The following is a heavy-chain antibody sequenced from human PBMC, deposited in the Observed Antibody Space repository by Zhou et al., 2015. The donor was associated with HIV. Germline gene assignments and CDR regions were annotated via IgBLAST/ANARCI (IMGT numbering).Heavy chain of an antibody. V-gene: IGHV1-8*01. J-gene: IGHJ2*01. CDR3: ARDRGGATRPDWQYFDL. D-gene: IGHD6-6*01. CDR1: GYTFTTYD. Sequence: QVQLVQSGAEVKKPGASVKVSCKASGYTFTTYDINWMRQATGQRPEWMGWMNTGGGQTGYAQKFQGRVTITADRSTNIGYLEVRSLAPADTAVYYCARDRGGATRPDWQYFDLWGRGTLVIVSS. CDR2: MNTGGGQT.